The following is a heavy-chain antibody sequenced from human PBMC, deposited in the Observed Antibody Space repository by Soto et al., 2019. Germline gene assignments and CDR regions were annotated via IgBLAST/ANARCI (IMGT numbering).Heavy chain of an antibody. Sequence: PGGSLRLSCAASGFTFSGSAMHWVRQASGKGLEWVGRIRSKANSYATAYAASVKGRFTISRDDSKNTAYLQMNSLKTEDTAVYYCTRHGRAAATEDAFDIWGQGTMVTVSS. CDR1: GFTFSGSA. J-gene: IGHJ3*02. CDR3: TRHGRAAATEDAFDI. V-gene: IGHV3-73*01. CDR2: IRSKANSYAT. D-gene: IGHD2-2*01.